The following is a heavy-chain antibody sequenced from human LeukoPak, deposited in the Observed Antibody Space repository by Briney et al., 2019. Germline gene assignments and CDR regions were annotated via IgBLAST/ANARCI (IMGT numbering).Heavy chain of an antibody. J-gene: IGHJ3*02. CDR3: ARDPTPPDAFDI. CDR1: GYTFTSYG. V-gene: IGHV1-69*13. Sequence: SVKVSCKASGYTFTSYGISWVRQAPGQGLEWMGGIIPIFGTANYAQKFQGRVTITADESTSTAYMELSSLRSEDTAVYYCARDPTPPDAFDIWGQGTMVTVSS. CDR2: IIPIFGTA.